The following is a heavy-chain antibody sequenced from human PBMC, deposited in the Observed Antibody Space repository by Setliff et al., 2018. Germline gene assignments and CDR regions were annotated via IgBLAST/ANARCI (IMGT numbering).Heavy chain of an antibody. J-gene: IGHJ4*02. V-gene: IGHV4-38-2*02. CDR2: IGHTGSI. CDR3: VRDLGHGGDSDY. D-gene: IGHD2-21*02. Sequence: PSETLSLTCTVSGYSISSGYIWGWIRQPPGKGLEWVGNIGHTGSINYNPSLKSRLTISRDTSKNQVSLKLNSVTATDMAVYYCVRDLGHGGDSDYWGQGILVTVSS. CDR1: GYSISSGYI.